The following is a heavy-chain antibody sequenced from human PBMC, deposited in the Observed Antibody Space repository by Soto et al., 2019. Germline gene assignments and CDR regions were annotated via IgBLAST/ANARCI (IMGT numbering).Heavy chain of an antibody. Sequence: PGESLKISCKGSGYNFNRYWIGWVRQMPGKGLEWMGRIDPSDSYTNYSPSFQGHVTISADKSISTAYLQWSSLKASDTAMYYCGAGRLRYYYYGMDVWGQGTTVTVSS. J-gene: IGHJ6*02. CDR1: GYNFNRYW. CDR3: GAGRLRYYYYGMDV. V-gene: IGHV5-10-1*01. CDR2: IDPSDSYT. D-gene: IGHD4-17*01.